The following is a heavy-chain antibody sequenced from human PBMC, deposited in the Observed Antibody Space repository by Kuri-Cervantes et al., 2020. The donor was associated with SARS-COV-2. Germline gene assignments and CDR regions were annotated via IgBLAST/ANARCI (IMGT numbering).Heavy chain of an antibody. D-gene: IGHD3-22*01. CDR1: GYTFTSYG. CDR3: ARVPYSPLRRDDYYYDSSVPWYYYYGMDV. J-gene: IGHJ6*02. CDR2: ISAYNGNT. V-gene: IGHV1-18*04. Sequence: ASAKVSCKASGYTFTSYGISWGRQAPGQGLEWMGWISAYNGNTNYAQKLQGRVTMTTDTSTSTAYMELRSLRSDDTAVYYCARVPYSPLRRDDYYYDSSVPWYYYYGMDVWGQGTTVTVSS.